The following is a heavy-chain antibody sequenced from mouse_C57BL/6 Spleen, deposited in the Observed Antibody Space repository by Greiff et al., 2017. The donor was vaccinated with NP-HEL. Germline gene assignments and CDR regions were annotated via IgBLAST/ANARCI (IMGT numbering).Heavy chain of an antibody. V-gene: IGHV6-3*01. Sequence: EVQLQQSGGGLVQPGGSMKLSCVASGFTFSNYWMNWVRQSPEKGLEWVAQIRLKSDNYATHYAESVKGRFTISRDDSKSSVYLQMNNLRAEDTGIYYCTDGGFYAMDYWGQGTSVTVSS. D-gene: IGHD1-1*01. CDR3: TDGGFYAMDY. J-gene: IGHJ4*01. CDR2: IRLKSDNYAT. CDR1: GFTFSNYW.